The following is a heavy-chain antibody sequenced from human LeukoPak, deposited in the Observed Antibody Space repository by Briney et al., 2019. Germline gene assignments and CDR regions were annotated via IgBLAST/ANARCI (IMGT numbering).Heavy chain of an antibody. Sequence: GGSLRLSCAASGFTFNRHWMTWVRQAPGKGLEWIANVNPDMSEKNYVESVKGRFTISRDKVKNSLYLQMNSLRAEDTAVYYCARGPSGYHNTGGQGTLVTVSS. V-gene: IGHV3-7*01. CDR2: VNPDMSEK. CDR1: GFTFNRHW. J-gene: IGHJ4*02. CDR3: ARGPSGYHNT. D-gene: IGHD5-12*01.